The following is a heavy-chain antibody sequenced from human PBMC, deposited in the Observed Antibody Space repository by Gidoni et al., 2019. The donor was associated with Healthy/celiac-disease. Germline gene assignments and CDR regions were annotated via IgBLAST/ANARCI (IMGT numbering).Heavy chain of an antibody. CDR1: GFTFSSYA. Sequence: QVQLVASGGGVVQPGRSLRLSCAASGFTFSSYAMHWVRPAPGKGLEWVAVISYDGSNKYYADSVKGRFTISRDNSKNTLYLQMNSLRAEDTAVYYCARDFLFGVDSDYPYQVYHYGMDVWGQGTTVTVSS. J-gene: IGHJ6*02. D-gene: IGHD5-12*01. CDR2: ISYDGSNK. CDR3: ARDFLFGVDSDYPYQVYHYGMDV. V-gene: IGHV3-30-3*01.